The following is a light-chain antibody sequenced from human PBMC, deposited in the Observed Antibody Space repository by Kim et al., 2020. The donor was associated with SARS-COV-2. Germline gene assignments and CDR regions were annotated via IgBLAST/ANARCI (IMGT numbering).Light chain of an antibody. CDR1: QSVSSSY. CDR2: GAS. Sequence: DIVLTHSPGTLSLSPGERATLSCRASQSVSSSYLAWYQQKHGQAPRLLIYGASSRATGIPDRFSGSGSGTDFTLTISRLEPEDFSVYYCQQYGSSPGLTFGGGTKVDIK. J-gene: IGKJ4*01. V-gene: IGKV3-20*01. CDR3: QQYGSSPGLT.